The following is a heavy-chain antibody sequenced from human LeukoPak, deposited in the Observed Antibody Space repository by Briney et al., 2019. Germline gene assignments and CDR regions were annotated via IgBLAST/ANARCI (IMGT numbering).Heavy chain of an antibody. Sequence: SETLSLTCTVSGGSLSSITYYWGWVRQPPGTGLEWIGSIYYSGSTYNNPSLKSRVTIFVDTSKNQFSLKLSSVTATDTAVYYCARTYGDYDDAFDVWGQGTMVTVSS. CDR3: ARTYGDYDDAFDV. D-gene: IGHD4-17*01. CDR1: GGSLSSITYY. V-gene: IGHV4-39*01. J-gene: IGHJ3*01. CDR2: IYYSGST.